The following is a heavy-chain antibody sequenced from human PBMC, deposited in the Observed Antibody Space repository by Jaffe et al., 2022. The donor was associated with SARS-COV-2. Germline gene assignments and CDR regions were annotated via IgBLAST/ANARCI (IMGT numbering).Heavy chain of an antibody. Sequence: EVQLVESGGGLVQPGRSLRLSCAASGFTFDDYAMHWVRQAPGKGLEWVSGISWNSGSIGYADSVKGRFTISRDNAKNSLYLQMNSLRAEDTALYYCAKASGSGSYYHSGFGAFDIWGQGTMVTVSS. D-gene: IGHD3-10*01. CDR2: ISWNSGSI. J-gene: IGHJ3*02. CDR3: AKASGSGSYYHSGFGAFDI. V-gene: IGHV3-9*01. CDR1: GFTFDDYA.